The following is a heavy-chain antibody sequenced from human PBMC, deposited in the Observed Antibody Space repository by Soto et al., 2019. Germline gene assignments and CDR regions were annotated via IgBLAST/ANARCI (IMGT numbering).Heavy chain of an antibody. V-gene: IGHV1-69*12. CDR2: MIPIFGTA. D-gene: IGHD5-12*01. J-gene: IGHJ4*02. CDR3: AREYRGYANFDY. Sequence: QVQLVQSGAEVKKPGTSVKVSCKASGGTFRSYAISLVRQAPGQGLEWMGGMIPIFGTANYAQKFQGRVTITADESTRTAYMELDSLGSEDPAVYYCAREYRGYANFDYCGQGTLVTVSS. CDR1: GGTFRSYA.